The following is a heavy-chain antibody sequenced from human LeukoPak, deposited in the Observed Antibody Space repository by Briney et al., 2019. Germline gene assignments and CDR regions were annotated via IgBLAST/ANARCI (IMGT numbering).Heavy chain of an antibody. CDR3: AREKQSGGTPFDY. J-gene: IGHJ4*02. V-gene: IGHV3-30*04. Sequence: GGSLRLSCVASGFTFTGHSMHWVRQAPGKGLEWVAVVADDEKTIFYADTLKGRFTVSRDNSKNTVYLQMNSLRDEDTAVYYCAREKQSGGTPFDYWGQGSLVTVSS. D-gene: IGHD1-26*01. CDR1: GFTFTGHS. CDR2: VADDEKTI.